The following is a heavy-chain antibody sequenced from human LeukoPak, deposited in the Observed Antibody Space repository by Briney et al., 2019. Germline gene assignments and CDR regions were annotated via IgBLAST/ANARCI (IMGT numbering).Heavy chain of an antibody. Sequence: GGSLRLSCAASGFTFDDYAMHWVRQAPGRGLEWVSLISWDGGSTYYADSVKGRFTISRDNSKNSLYLQMNSLRAEDTALYYCAKDILRYCSSTTCGRGMDVWGKGTTVTVSS. J-gene: IGHJ6*03. D-gene: IGHD2-2*01. V-gene: IGHV3-43D*03. CDR3: AKDILRYCSSTTCGRGMDV. CDR2: ISWDGGST. CDR1: GFTFDDYA.